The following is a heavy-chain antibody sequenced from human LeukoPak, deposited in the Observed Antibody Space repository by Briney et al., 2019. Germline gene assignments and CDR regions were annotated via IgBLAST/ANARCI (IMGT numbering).Heavy chain of an antibody. CDR2: IYYSGST. V-gene: IGHV4-30-4*01. J-gene: IGHJ4*02. CDR1: GGSISSGDYY. Sequence: SETLSLTCTVSGGSISSGDYYWSWIRQPPGKGLEWIGYIYYSGSTYYNPSLKSRVTISVDTSKNRSSLKLSSVTAADTAVYYCARDLSAGGYGTIDYWGQGTLVTVSS. D-gene: IGHD5-12*01. CDR3: ARDLSAGGYGTIDY.